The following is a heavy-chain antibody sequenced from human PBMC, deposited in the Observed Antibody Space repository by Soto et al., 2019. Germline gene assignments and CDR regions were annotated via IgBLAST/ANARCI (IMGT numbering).Heavy chain of an antibody. J-gene: IGHJ3*02. V-gene: IGHV3-9*01. D-gene: IGHD4-17*01. Sequence: EVQLVESGGGLVQPGRSLRLSCAASGFTFDDYAMHWVRQAPGKGLEWVSGISWNSGSIGYADSVKGRFTISRDNAKNSLYLQMNSLRAEDTALYYCATGRDYGDYVGAFDIWGQGTMVTVSS. CDR2: ISWNSGSI. CDR1: GFTFDDYA. CDR3: ATGRDYGDYVGAFDI.